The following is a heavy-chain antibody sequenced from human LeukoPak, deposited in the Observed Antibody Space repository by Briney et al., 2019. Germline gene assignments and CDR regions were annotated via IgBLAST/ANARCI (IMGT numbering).Heavy chain of an antibody. CDR2: IKKKNDGVTT. J-gene: IGHJ4*02. Sequence: PSETLSLTCAVSGGSISSSNWWSWVRQPPGQGLEWIGRIKKKNDGVTTDYAAPVKGRFSISRDDSKNTLYLQMNSLRAEDTAVYYCAKNGHYGDYVFDYWGQGTLVTVSS. V-gene: IGHV3-15*01. CDR3: AKNGHYGDYVFDY. D-gene: IGHD4-17*01. CDR1: GGSISSSNW.